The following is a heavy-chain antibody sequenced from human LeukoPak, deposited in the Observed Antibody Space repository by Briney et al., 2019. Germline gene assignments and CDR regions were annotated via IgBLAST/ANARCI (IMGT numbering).Heavy chain of an antibody. J-gene: IGHJ4*02. CDR2: ISGSGGST. V-gene: IGHV3-23*01. CDR1: GFTFSSYA. Sequence: PGASLRLSCAASGFTFSSYAMSWVRQAPGKGLEWVSAISGSGGSTYYADSVKGRFTISRDNSKNTLYLQMNSLRAEDTAVYYYAKDLETPVGATSPEGGQGTLVTVSS. CDR3: AKDLETPVGATSPE. D-gene: IGHD1-26*01.